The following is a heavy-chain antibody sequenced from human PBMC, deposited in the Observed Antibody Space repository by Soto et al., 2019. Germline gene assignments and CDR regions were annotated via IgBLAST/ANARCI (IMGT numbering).Heavy chain of an antibody. CDR3: ARDFCSGSGCYLYYSDY. Sequence: GGSLRLSCAASGVTVSSNYMSWVRQAPGKGLEWVSVIYSGGSTYYADSVKGRFTISRDNSNKSLYLQMNSLRAEDTAVYYCARDFCSGSGCYLYYSDYWGQGALVTVSS. V-gene: IGHV3-53*01. CDR1: GVTVSSNY. D-gene: IGHD2-15*01. CDR2: IYSGGST. J-gene: IGHJ4*02.